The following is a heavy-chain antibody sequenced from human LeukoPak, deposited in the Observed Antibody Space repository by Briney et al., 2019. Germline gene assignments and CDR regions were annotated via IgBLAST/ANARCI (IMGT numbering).Heavy chain of an antibody. Sequence: ASVKVSCKASGYTFTSYAMNWVRQAPGQGLEWMGGINTNTGNPTYAQGFTGRFVFSLDTSVSTAYLQISSLKAEDTAVYYCARVGGYEHYYYYGMDVWGQGTTVTVSS. CDR2: INTNTGNP. J-gene: IGHJ6*02. V-gene: IGHV7-4-1*02. D-gene: IGHD5-12*01. CDR1: GYTFTSYA. CDR3: ARVGGYEHYYYYGMDV.